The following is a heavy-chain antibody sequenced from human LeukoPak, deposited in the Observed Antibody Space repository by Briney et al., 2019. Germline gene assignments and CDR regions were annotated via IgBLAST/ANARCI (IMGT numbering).Heavy chain of an antibody. V-gene: IGHV3-7*01. CDR2: IKQDGSEK. CDR3: ARESPDDGIVGAPGAFDI. CDR1: GFTFSSYW. Sequence: PGGSLRLSCAASGFTFSSYWMSWVRQAPGRGLEWVANIKQDGSEKYYVDSVKGRFTISRDNAKNSLYLQMNSLRAEDTAVYYCARESPDDGIVGAPGAFDIWGQGTMVTVSS. D-gene: IGHD1-26*01. J-gene: IGHJ3*02.